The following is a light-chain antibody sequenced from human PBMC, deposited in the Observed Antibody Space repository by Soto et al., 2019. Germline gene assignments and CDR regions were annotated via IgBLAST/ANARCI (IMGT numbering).Light chain of an antibody. CDR3: QSYDNSLSGSL. CDR2: GDS. J-gene: IGLJ1*01. V-gene: IGLV1-40*01. CDR1: SSNIGAGYD. Sequence: QSALTQPPSVSGAPGQRVTISCTGSSSNIGAGYDVHWYQQLPGTAPKLLIYGDSNRPSGVPDRFSGSKSGTSTSLAITGLQAEEEADYYCQSYDNSLSGSLFGTGTKVTV.